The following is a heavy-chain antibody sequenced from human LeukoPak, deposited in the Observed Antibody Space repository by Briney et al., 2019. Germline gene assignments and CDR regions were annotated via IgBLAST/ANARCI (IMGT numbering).Heavy chain of an antibody. CDR1: GGSISSYY. D-gene: IGHD5-12*01. Sequence: PSETLSLTCTVSGGSISSYYWSWIRQPPGKGLEWIGYIYYSGSTNYNPSLKSRVTISVDTSKNQFSLKLSSVTAADTAVYYCAWATKGRSNWFDPWGQGTLVTVSS. CDR3: AWATKGRSNWFDP. V-gene: IGHV4-59*01. J-gene: IGHJ5*02. CDR2: IYYSGST.